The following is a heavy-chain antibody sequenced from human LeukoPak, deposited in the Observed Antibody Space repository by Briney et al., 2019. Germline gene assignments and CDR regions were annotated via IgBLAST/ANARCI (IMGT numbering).Heavy chain of an antibody. Sequence: GGSLRLSCAASGFTFSSYAMSWVRQAPGKGLGWVSAISGSGGSTYYADSVKGRFTISRDNSKNTLYLQMNSLRAEDTAVYYCAKSKQQLVRVDYYYYMDVWGKGTTVTVSS. D-gene: IGHD6-13*01. V-gene: IGHV3-23*01. CDR1: GFTFSSYA. CDR2: ISGSGGST. CDR3: AKSKQQLVRVDYYYYMDV. J-gene: IGHJ6*03.